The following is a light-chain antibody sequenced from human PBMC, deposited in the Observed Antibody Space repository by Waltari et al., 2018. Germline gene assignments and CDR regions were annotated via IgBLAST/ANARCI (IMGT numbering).Light chain of an antibody. V-gene: IGKV3-20*01. CDR3: QQYGTSPPFT. J-gene: IGKJ2*01. Sequence: EIVLTQSPGTLSLSPGERATLPCRASQSLSSPYLAWYQQKPGQAPRLLIHGASSRATGIPDRFSGSGSGTDFTLTISRLEPEDFAVYYCQQYGTSPPFTFGQGAKLEIK. CDR1: QSLSSPY. CDR2: GAS.